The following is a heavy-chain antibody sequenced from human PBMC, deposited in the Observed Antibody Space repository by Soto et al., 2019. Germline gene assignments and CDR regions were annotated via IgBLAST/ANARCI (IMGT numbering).Heavy chain of an antibody. D-gene: IGHD3-22*01. J-gene: IGHJ3*02. CDR1: GFTFSTYG. CDR2: ISYDGSDK. Sequence: VQLLESGGGLVLPGGSLRLSCAASGFTFSTYGMHWVRQAPGKGLEWVAVISYDGSDKYYADSVKGRFTISRDSSKNMLYLQMNSLRAEDTAIYYCAKESYYDSSDYNAFDIWGQGTMVTVSS. CDR3: AKESYYDSSDYNAFDI. V-gene: IGHV3-30*18.